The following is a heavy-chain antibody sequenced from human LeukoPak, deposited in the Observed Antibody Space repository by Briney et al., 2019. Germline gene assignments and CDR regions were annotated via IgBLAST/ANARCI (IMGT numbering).Heavy chain of an antibody. CDR1: GFTFSSNA. D-gene: IGHD2-2*01. J-gene: IGHJ4*02. V-gene: IGHV3-23*01. Sequence: GGSLRLSCAASGFTFSSNAMSWVRQAPGKGLEWVSAISVSGGSTYYADSVKGRFTISRDNSKNTLYLQMNSLRIEDTAVYYCAKDSGYCDTTSCRLDNWGQGTLVTVSS. CDR2: ISVSGGST. CDR3: AKDSGYCDTTSCRLDN.